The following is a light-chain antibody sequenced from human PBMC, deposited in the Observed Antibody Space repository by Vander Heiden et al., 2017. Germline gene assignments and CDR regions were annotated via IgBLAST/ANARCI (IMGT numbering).Light chain of an antibody. CDR2: QAS. J-gene: IGKJ4*01. CDR3: QQYNSYPLT. Sequence: DTQMPQSPSTLSESVGDRVTITCRASQSISTWLAWYQHKPGRAPRLLIYQASTLESAVSSRFSGSGSGTEFTLIISSLQPDDVAHYYCQQYNSYPLTFGGGTKVE. CDR1: QSISTW. V-gene: IGKV1-5*01.